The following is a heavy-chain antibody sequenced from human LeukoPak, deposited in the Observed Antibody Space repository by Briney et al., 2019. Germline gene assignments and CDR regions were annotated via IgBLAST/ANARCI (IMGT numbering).Heavy chain of an antibody. V-gene: IGHV3-11*06. D-gene: IGHD6-13*01. CDR1: GFTFSDYY. Sequence: PGGSLRLSCAPSGFTFSDYYMSWIRQAPGKGLEWVSYISSSSSYTNYADSVKGRLTISRDNAKNSLYLQMNSLRAEDTAVYYCARGYSSSWYGDLSFDYWGQGTLVTVSS. CDR2: ISSSSSYT. CDR3: ARGYSSSWYGDLSFDY. J-gene: IGHJ4*02.